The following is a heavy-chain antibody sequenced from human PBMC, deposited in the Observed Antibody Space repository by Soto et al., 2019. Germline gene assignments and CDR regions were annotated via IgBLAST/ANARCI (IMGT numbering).Heavy chain of an antibody. CDR3: AASRGYVSSSYSGCYYGMDV. CDR2: ITWNSDEI. J-gene: IGHJ6*02. V-gene: IGHV3-9*01. CDR1: GFTFDDYA. Sequence: EVPLVESGGGLVQPGRSLRLSCAASGFTFDDYAMHWVRQRPGRGLEWVSGITWNSDEIGYPDSVKGRFSISRDNAKKYLYVQMNGLRPDDTALYYCAASRGYVSSSYSGCYYGMDVWCQGTTVTVSS. D-gene: IGHD3-22*01.